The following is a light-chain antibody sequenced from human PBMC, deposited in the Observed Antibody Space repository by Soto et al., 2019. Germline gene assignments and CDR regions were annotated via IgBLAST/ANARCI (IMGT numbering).Light chain of an antibody. CDR3: QQRNNWPPWT. CDR2: DAS. CDR1: QSVSSY. V-gene: IGKV3-11*01. Sequence: EIWQTQSPTFLSVSQRERPTPSCRASQSVSSYLAWYQQKPGQAPRLLIYDASNRATGIPARFSGSGSGKEFTLTISSLQPEDFAVYYCQQRNNWPPWTFGQGTKVDIK. J-gene: IGKJ1*01.